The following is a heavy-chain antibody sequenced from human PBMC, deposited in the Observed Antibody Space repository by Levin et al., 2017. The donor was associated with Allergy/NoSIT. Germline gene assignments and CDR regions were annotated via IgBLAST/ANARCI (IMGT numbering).Heavy chain of an antibody. CDR2: INHSGST. CDR1: GGSFSGYY. CDR3: ARNEYSSSSAAFDI. V-gene: IGHV4-34*01. J-gene: IGHJ3*02. Sequence: SQTLSLTCAVYGGSFSGYYWSWIRQPPGKGLEWIGEINHSGSTNYNPSLKSRVTISVDTSKNQFSLKLSSVTAADTAVYYCARNEYSSSSAAFDIWGQGTMVTVSS. D-gene: IGHD6-6*01.